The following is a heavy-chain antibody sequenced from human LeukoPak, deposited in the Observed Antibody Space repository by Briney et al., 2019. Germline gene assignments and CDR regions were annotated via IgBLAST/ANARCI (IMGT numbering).Heavy chain of an antibody. Sequence: SETLSLTCTVSGGSICSYYWSWIRQPPGKGLEGIGYIYYSGSTNYSPSLKSRVTISVDTSKNQFSLKLSSVTAADTAVYYCSRGKEVAGNRFDPWGQGTLVTVSS. CDR1: GGSICSYY. V-gene: IGHV4-59*01. J-gene: IGHJ5*02. D-gene: IGHD6-19*01. CDR2: IYYSGST. CDR3: SRGKEVAGNRFDP.